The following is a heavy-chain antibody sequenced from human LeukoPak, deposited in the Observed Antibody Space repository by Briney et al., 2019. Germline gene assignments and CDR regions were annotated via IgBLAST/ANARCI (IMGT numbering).Heavy chain of an antibody. CDR3: AREEVRVPAAIYYYYYGMDV. CDR2: INPNSGGT. D-gene: IGHD2-2*01. V-gene: IGHV1-2*06. Sequence: ASVKVSCKASGYTLTDYYMHWVRQAPGQGLEWMGRINPNSGGTNYAQKFQGRFTMTRDTSISTAYMELSRLRSDDTAVYYCAREEVRVPAAIYYYYYGMDVWGQGTTVTVS. CDR1: GYTLTDYY. J-gene: IGHJ6*02.